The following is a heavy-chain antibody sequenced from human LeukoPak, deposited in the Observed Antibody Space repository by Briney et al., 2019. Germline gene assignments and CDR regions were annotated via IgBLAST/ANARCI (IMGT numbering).Heavy chain of an antibody. J-gene: IGHJ6*03. CDR1: GGSFSGYY. V-gene: IGHV4-34*01. D-gene: IGHD6-13*01. CDR3: ARGLRESSSWYLYYYYYYMDV. Sequence: PSETLSLTCAVYGGSFSGYYWSWIRQPPGKGLEWIGEINHSGSTNYNPSLKSRVTISVDTSKNQFSLKLSSVTAADTAVYYCARGLRESSSWYLYYYYYYMDVWGKGTTVTVSS. CDR2: INHSGST.